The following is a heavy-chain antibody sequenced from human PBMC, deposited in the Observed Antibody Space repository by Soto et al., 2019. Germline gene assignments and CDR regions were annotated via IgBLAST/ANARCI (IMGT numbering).Heavy chain of an antibody. V-gene: IGHV3-30*18. CDR3: AKDGWFGESTQYSNSMDV. CDR2: ISYDGSNK. J-gene: IGHJ6*03. Sequence: QVQLVESGGGVVQPGRSLRLSCAASGFTFSSYGMHWVRQAPGKGLEWVAVISYDGSNKYYADSVKGRFTISRDNSKNTLHLKMNSLRDEDTAMYYCAKDGWFGESTQYSNSMDVWGKGTTVTVSS. CDR1: GFTFSSYG. D-gene: IGHD3-10*01.